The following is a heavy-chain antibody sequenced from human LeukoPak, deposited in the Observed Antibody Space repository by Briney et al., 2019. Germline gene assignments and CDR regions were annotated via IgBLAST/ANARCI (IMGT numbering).Heavy chain of an antibody. D-gene: IGHD2-2*01. CDR2: IYTSGST. J-gene: IGHJ4*02. Sequence: PSQTLSLTCTVSGGSISTGSYYWNWFRQPAGKGLEWIGRIYTSGSTDYNPSLTSRVTVSLDTSKNQFSLELSSVTAADTAVYYCAGEAPADPTDYWGQGTLVTVSS. CDR3: AGEAPADPTDY. V-gene: IGHV4-61*02. CDR1: GGSISTGSYY.